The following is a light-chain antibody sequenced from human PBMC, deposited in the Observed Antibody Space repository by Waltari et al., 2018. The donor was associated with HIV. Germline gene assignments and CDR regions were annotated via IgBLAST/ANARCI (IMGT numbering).Light chain of an antibody. V-gene: IGLV1-47*01. CDR3: VGWDSSLSAYF. J-gene: IGLJ1*01. CDR2: KNF. CDR1: SSNIENDN. Sequence: QSFLTQPPSASGTPGQTVTISCSGSSSNIENDNVYWYQQLPGMTPKLLIYKNFLRPSGVPDRFAASKSGTSASLTISGLRSADEADYYCVGWDSSLSAYFFGAGTKVAVL.